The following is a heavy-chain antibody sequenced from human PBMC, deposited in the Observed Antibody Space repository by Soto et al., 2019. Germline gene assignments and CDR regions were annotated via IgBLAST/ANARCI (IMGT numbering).Heavy chain of an antibody. D-gene: IGHD3-22*01. CDR1: GFTFSSYG. V-gene: IGHV3-30*18. J-gene: IGHJ4*02. Sequence: GGSLRLSCAASGFTFSSYGMHWVRQAPGKGLEWVAVISYDGSNKYYADSVKGRFTISRDNSKNTLYLQMNSLRAEDTAVYYCAKEVGPYYYDSSGYLDYWGQGTLVTVSS. CDR3: AKEVGPYYYDSSGYLDY. CDR2: ISYDGSNK.